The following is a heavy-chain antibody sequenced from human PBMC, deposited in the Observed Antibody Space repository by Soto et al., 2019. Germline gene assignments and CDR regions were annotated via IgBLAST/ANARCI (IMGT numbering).Heavy chain of an antibody. J-gene: IGHJ6*03. Sequence: QVPLVQSGAEVKKPGASVKVSCKASGYTFTGYYMHWVRQAPGQGLEWMGWINPNSGGTNYAQKFQGWVTMTRDTSISTAYMELSRLRSDDTAVYYCARGTCSSTSCYGGLYYYYYMDVWGKGTTVTVSS. CDR2: INPNSGGT. CDR3: ARGTCSSTSCYGGLYYYYYMDV. D-gene: IGHD2-2*01. CDR1: GYTFTGYY. V-gene: IGHV1-2*04.